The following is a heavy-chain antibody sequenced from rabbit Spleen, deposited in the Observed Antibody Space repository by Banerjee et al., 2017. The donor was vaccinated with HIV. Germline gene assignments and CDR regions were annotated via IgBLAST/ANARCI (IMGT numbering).Heavy chain of an antibody. J-gene: IGHJ4*01. D-gene: IGHD8-1*01. CDR2: IYAGSSGSA. CDR1: GFSFNTYW. CDR3: ARDDAGSGSYSDDFYFKL. V-gene: IGHV1S45*01. Sequence: QEQLVESGGGLVQPEGSLTLTCKASGFSFNTYWMCWVRQAPGKGLEWIGCIYAGSSGSAYYATWAKGRFTISKTSSTTVTLQMTSLTVADTATYFCARDDAGSGSYSDDFYFKLWGPGTLVTVS.